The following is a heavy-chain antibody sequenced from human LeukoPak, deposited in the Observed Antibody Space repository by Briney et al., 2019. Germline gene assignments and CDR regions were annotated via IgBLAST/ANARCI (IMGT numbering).Heavy chain of an antibody. Sequence: GGSLRLSCAASVFTFDDYSMHWVRHAPWKGLEWVLGISWNSGSIGYADSVKGRFTISRDNAKNSLYLQMNSLRAEDTALYYCTKDSHSTMVRGARPPNWFDPWGQGTLVTVSS. CDR2: ISWNSGSI. CDR1: VFTFDDYS. D-gene: IGHD3-10*01. V-gene: IGHV3-9*01. J-gene: IGHJ5*02. CDR3: TKDSHSTMVRGARPPNWFDP.